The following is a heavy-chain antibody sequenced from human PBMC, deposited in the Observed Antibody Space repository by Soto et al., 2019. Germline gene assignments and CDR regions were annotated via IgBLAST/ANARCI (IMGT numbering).Heavy chain of an antibody. J-gene: IGHJ1*01. CDR1: GFTFDDYA. D-gene: IGHD6-13*01. V-gene: IGHV3-9*01. CDR2: INWNSGSI. CDR3: VKDESINWYSGHFRH. Sequence: GGSLRLSCAASGFTFDDYAMHLVRQVPGKGLEWVSGINWNSGSIGYGDSVKGRFAISRDNAKNSLHLQMNSLSAEDTTFYYCVKDESINWYSGHFRHWGQGTLVTVSS.